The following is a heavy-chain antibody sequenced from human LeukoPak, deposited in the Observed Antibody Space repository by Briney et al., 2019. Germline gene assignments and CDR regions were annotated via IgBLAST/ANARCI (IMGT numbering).Heavy chain of an antibody. CDR3: ATTPPYSSSWYNP. D-gene: IGHD6-13*01. Sequence: SETLSLTCAVYGGSFSEYYWSWIRQPPGKGLQWIGEINHSGSTNYNPSLKSRVTISVDTSKNQFSLKLNSVTAADTAVYYCATTPPYSSSWYNPWGQGTLVTVSA. V-gene: IGHV4-34*01. J-gene: IGHJ5*02. CDR2: INHSGST. CDR1: GGSFSEYY.